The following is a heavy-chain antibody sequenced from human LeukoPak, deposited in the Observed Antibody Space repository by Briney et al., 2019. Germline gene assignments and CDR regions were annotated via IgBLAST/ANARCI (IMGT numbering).Heavy chain of an antibody. V-gene: IGHV3-74*01. CDR3: TRVFVGDEYSSSGY. CDR1: GFTFSRYY. CDR2: INSDGSST. Sequence: LGGSLRLSCAASGFTFSRYYMHWVRQAPGKGLVWVSRINSDGSSTTYADSVKGRFTISRDNAKNTLYLKMKSMKVEDTAVYYCTRVFVGDEYSSSGYWGQGTLVTVSS. J-gene: IGHJ4*02. D-gene: IGHD6-13*01.